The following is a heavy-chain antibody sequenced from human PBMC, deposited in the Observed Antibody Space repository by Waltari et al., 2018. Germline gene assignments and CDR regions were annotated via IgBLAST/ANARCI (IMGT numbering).Heavy chain of an antibody. V-gene: IGHV3-21*01. J-gene: IGHJ4*02. CDR2: ISSGSSYI. Sequence: EVKLVGSGGGLVKPGGSRRLSCAASGFPFGRYTLNGVRQAPGKGLEWVSSISSGSSYIFYADSVKGRFTISRDNAKNSLYLQMNSLRVEDTAVYYCAREWGVMVGTAGYYFDYWGQGSLVTVSS. CDR1: GFPFGRYT. CDR3: AREWGVMVGTAGYYFDY. D-gene: IGHD3-9*01.